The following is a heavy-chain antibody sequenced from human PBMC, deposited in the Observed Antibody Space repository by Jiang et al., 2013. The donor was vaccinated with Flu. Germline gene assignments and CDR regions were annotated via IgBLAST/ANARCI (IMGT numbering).Heavy chain of an antibody. V-gene: IGHV3-23*01. D-gene: IGHD3-10*01. CDR1: SYA. CDR3: AKGGVTMVRGVIILYYFDY. CDR2: ISGSGGST. Sequence: SYAMSWVRQAPGKGLEWVSAISGSGGSTYYADSVKGRFTISRDNSKNTLYLQMNSLRAEDTAVYYCAKGGVTMVRGVIILYYFDYWGQGTLVTVSS. J-gene: IGHJ4*02.